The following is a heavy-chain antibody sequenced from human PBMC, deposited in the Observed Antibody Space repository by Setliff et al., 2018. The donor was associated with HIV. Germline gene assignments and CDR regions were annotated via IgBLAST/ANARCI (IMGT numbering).Heavy chain of an antibody. CDR1: GGYISSHF. V-gene: IGHV4-4*07. J-gene: IGHJ6*03. D-gene: IGHD5-18*01. Sequence: SETLSLTCTVSGGYISSHFWTWIRQPAGKGLEWIGRFRPTGNAYYANPYYNPSLKSRVSMSVDTSKSQFSLKLNSVTAADTAVYYFAKSVDTTMDDYYYVDIWGTGSTVTVSS. CDR3: AKSVDTTMDDYYYVDI. CDR2: FRPTGNAYYANP.